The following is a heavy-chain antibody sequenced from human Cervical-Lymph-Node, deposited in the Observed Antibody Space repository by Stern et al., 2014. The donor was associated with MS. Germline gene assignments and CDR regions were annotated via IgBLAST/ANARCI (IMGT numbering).Heavy chain of an antibody. D-gene: IGHD2-2*01. J-gene: IGHJ4*02. CDR1: GFTFSSYG. Sequence: VKLVESGGGVVQPGRSLRLSCAASGFTFSSYGMHWVRQAPGKGLEWVAVISYDGSNKYYADSVKGRFTISRDNSKNTLYLQMNSLRAEDTAVYYCAKAKAPIVVVPAAPGDYWGQGTLVTVSS. CDR3: AKAKAPIVVVPAAPGDY. V-gene: IGHV3-30*18. CDR2: ISYDGSNK.